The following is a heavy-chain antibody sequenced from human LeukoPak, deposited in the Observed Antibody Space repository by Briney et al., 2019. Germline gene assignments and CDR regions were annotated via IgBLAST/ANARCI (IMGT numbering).Heavy chain of an antibody. Sequence: GGSLRLSCAASGFTFRSYWMSWVRQAPGKGLEWVADIERDGSEKYYVDSVKGRFIISRDNAKNSLYLEMNSLRAEDTAVYYCARDWRYCSSSSCLAMDVWGQGTTVTVSS. V-gene: IGHV3-7*01. CDR2: IERDGSEK. J-gene: IGHJ6*02. CDR1: GFTFRSYW. D-gene: IGHD2-2*01. CDR3: ARDWRYCSSSSCLAMDV.